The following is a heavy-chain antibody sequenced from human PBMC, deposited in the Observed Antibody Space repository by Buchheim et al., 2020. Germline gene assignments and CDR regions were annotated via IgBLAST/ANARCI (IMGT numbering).Heavy chain of an antibody. J-gene: IGHJ4*02. CDR1: GFTFSSYA. Sequence: QVQLVESGGGVVQPGRSLRLSCAASGFTFSSYAMHWVRQAPGKGLEWVAVISYDGSNKYYADSVKGRFTISRDNSKNTLSLQMNSLRAEDTAVYYCARDVYGDYEPDYWGQGTL. CDR3: ARDVYGDYEPDY. V-gene: IGHV3-30*04. CDR2: ISYDGSNK. D-gene: IGHD4-17*01.